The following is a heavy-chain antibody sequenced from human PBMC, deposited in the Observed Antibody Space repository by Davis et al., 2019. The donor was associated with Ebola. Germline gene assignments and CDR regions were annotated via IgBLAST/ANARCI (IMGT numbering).Heavy chain of an antibody. V-gene: IGHV3-23*01. Sequence: GESLKISCVGSGFNFSHYAMGWVRQIPGRGLECVSVISNLALKTFYSDSVQGRFIISRDNSKSIVSPQMNNLRVDDTAIYYCADPLSSIWGQGTTVTVS. CDR1: GFNFSHYA. D-gene: IGHD2/OR15-2a*01. CDR2: ISNLALKT. J-gene: IGHJ6*02. CDR3: ADPLSSI.